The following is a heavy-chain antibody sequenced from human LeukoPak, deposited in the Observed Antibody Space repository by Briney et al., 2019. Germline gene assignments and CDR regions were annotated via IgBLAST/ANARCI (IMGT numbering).Heavy chain of an antibody. CDR2: ISGSGGGT. V-gene: IGHV3-23*01. D-gene: IGHD3-22*01. J-gene: IGHJ6*02. CDR1: GFTFSSYG. Sequence: GRSLRLSCAASGFTFSSYGMHWVRQAPGKGLEWVSAISGSGGGTYYADSVKGRFTISRDNSKNTLYLQMNGLRAEDTAVYYCAKGAGGSGYYDDYYFYYAMDVWAKGPRSPSP. CDR3: AKGAGGSGYYDDYYFYYAMDV.